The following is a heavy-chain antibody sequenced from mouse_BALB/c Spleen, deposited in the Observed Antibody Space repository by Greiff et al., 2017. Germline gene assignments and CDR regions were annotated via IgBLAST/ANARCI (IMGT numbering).Heavy chain of an antibody. J-gene: IGHJ4*01. CDR3: ARSEGKIGYAMDY. Sequence: VQLQQSGAELVRPGVSVKISCKGSGYTFTDYAMHWVKQSHAKSLEWIGVISTYYGDASYNQKFKGKATMTVDKSSSTAYMELARLTSEDSAIYYCARSEGKIGYAMDYWGQGTSVTVSS. CDR1: GYTFTDYA. V-gene: IGHV1S137*01. CDR2: ISTYYGDA. D-gene: IGHD2-1*01.